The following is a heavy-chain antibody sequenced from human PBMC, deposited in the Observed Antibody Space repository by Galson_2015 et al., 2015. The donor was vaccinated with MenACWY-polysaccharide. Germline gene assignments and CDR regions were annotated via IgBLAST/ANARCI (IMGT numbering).Heavy chain of an antibody. CDR1: GFTFSNYW. J-gene: IGHJ4*02. D-gene: IGHD1-26*01. CDR3: ARAGGRFPGNYYFDS. V-gene: IGHV3-74*01. CDR2: INGDETGT. Sequence: SLRLSCAASGFTFSNYWMHWVRQAPGKGLMWVSRINGDETGTSYADSVKGRFTISRDNAKNTLFLQMNSLRAEDTAVYYCARAGGRFPGNYYFDSWGQGTLVTVSS.